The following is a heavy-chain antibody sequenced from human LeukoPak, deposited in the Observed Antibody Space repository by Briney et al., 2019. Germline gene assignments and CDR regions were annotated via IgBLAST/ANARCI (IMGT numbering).Heavy chain of an antibody. Sequence: GESLKISCKGSGYDFAGYWIVWVRQMPGKGLEWMGVIYPDDSNTRYSPSFQGQVTISADKSISTAYLQWSSLKASDTAMYYCARHYSEILTGYYKPYGMDVWGQGTTVTVSS. V-gene: IGHV5-51*01. D-gene: IGHD3-9*01. CDR3: ARHYSEILTGYYKPYGMDV. J-gene: IGHJ6*02. CDR1: GYDFAGYW. CDR2: IYPDDSNT.